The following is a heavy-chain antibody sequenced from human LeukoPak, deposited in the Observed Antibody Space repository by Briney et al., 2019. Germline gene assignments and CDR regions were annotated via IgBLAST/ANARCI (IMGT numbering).Heavy chain of an antibody. CDR1: GFTFSSYG. CDR3: AKDGGSYLNWIDP. Sequence: GGSLRLSCTASGFTFSSYGIHWVRQAPGEGLEWVADISYDGSSKYYADSVKGRFTISRDNAKNTLHLQMNSLRAEDTAVYYCAKDGGSYLNWIDPWGQGTLVTVSS. J-gene: IGHJ5*02. D-gene: IGHD1-26*01. CDR2: ISYDGSSK. V-gene: IGHV3-30*18.